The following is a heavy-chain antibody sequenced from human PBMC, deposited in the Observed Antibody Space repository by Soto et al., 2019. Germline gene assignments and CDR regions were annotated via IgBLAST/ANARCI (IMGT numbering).Heavy chain of an antibody. Sequence: GASVKVSCKASGYTFTSYGISWVRQAPGQGLEWMGWISAYNGNTNYAQKLQGRVTMTTDTSTSTAYMELRSLRSDDTAVYYCARDPYSSSWYGPYNWFDPWGRGTLVTVSS. J-gene: IGHJ5*02. V-gene: IGHV1-18*01. CDR2: ISAYNGNT. CDR1: GYTFTSYG. CDR3: ARDPYSSSWYGPYNWFDP. D-gene: IGHD6-13*01.